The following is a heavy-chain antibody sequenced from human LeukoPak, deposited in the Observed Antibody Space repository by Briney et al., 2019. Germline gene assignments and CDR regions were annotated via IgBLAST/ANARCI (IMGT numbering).Heavy chain of an antibody. CDR2: ISYDGSNK. V-gene: IGHV3-30*18. CDR3: AKVATTLTRYYYYMDV. J-gene: IGHJ6*03. CDR1: GFTFSSYG. D-gene: IGHD5-12*01. Sequence: GGSLRLSCAASGFTFSSYGMHWVRQAPGKGLEWVAVISYDGSNKYYADSVKGRFTISRDNSKNTLYLQMNSLRAEDTAVYYCAKVATTLTRYYYYMDVWGKGTTVTVSS.